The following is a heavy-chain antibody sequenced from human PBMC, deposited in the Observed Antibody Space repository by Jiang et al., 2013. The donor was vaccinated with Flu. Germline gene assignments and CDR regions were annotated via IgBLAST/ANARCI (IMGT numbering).Heavy chain of an antibody. CDR3: ARRIAVAGTPYYFDY. V-gene: IGHV4-34*01. D-gene: IGHD6-19*01. Sequence: LLKPSETLSLTCAVYGGSFSGYYWSWIRQPPGKGLEWIGEINHSGSTNYNPSLKSRVTISVDTSKNQFSLKLSSVTAADTAVYYCARRIAVAGTPYYFDYWGQGTLVTVSS. CDR2: INHSGST. CDR1: GGSFSGYY. J-gene: IGHJ4*02.